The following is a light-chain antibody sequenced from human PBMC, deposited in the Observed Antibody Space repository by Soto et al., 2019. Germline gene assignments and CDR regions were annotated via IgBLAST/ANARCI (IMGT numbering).Light chain of an antibody. CDR1: SSDIGGYNY. CDR3: SSYSSKTPPYV. Sequence: QSALAQPASVSGSPGQSITISCTGGSSDIGGYNYVSWYQQHPGRAPRLLILDVTNRPSGVPDRFSGSKSGNTASLIIRGLRAEDEADYFCSSYSSKTPPYVFGTGTKLTVL. V-gene: IGLV2-14*03. J-gene: IGLJ1*01. CDR2: DVT.